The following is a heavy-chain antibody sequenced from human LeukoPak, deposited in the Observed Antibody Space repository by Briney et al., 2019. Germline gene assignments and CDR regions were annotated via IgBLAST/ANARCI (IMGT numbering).Heavy chain of an antibody. J-gene: IGHJ4*02. CDR3: ARDGGYYYDSSGYNPMGY. CDR2: INPNSGGT. CDR1: GYTFTGYY. Sequence: ASVKVSCKASGYTFTGYYMHWVRQAPGQGLEWMGWINPNSGGTNYAQKFQGRVTMTRDTSISTAYMELSRLRSDDTAVYYCARDGGYYYDSSGYNPMGYWGQGTLVSVSS. V-gene: IGHV1-2*02. D-gene: IGHD3-22*01.